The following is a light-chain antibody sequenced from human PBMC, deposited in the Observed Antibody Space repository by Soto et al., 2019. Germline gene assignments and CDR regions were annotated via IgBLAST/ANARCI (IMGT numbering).Light chain of an antibody. CDR1: SSDVGSYNL. V-gene: IGLV2-23*02. CDR3: CSYAGGGVV. Sequence: QSVLTQPASVSGSPGQSITISCTGTSSDVGSYNLVSWYQQHPGKAPKLMIYEVSKWPSGVSNRFSGSKSGNTASLTISGLQAEDEADYYCCSYAGGGVVFGGGTKVTVL. J-gene: IGLJ2*01. CDR2: EVS.